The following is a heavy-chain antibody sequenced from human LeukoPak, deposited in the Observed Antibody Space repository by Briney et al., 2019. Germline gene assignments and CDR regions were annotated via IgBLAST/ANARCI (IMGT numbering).Heavy chain of an antibody. J-gene: IGHJ3*02. Sequence: PGESLKISCKGSGYRFTSYWIGWVRQMPGKGLEWRGIIYPGDFDTRYSPSFEGQVTISADKSFSTAYLQWTSLKASDSAMYYCARPRGAWYNAFDIWGQGTMVTVSS. V-gene: IGHV5-51*01. D-gene: IGHD6-13*01. CDR2: IYPGDFDT. CDR3: ARPRGAWYNAFDI. CDR1: GYRFTSYW.